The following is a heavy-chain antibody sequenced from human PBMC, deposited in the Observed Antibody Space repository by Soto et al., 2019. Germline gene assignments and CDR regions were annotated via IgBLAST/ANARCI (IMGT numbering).Heavy chain of an antibody. V-gene: IGHV6-1*01. J-gene: IGHJ3*02. D-gene: IGHD6-19*01. CDR1: GDSVSSNSAA. CDR3: ARDRPPLYRSLYSRGHGLRDDVYDI. CDR2: TYYRSKWYN. Sequence: PSQTLSLTCAISGDSVSSNSAAWNWIRQSPSRGLEWLGRTYYRSKWYNDYAVSVKSRITINPDTSKNQFSLQLNSVTPEDTAVYYCARDRPPLYRSLYSRGHGLRDDVYDIWSQGTM.